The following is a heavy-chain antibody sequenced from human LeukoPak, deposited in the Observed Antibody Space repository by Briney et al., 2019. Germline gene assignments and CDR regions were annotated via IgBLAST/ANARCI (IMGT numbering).Heavy chain of an antibody. D-gene: IGHD6-13*01. Sequence: GGSLRLSCAGSGFSFSNYAMSWVRQAPGKGLEWVSIISGSGGRTYYADSVKGRFTISRDNAKNSLYLQMNSLRAEDTAVYYCARDLMGIAYRGAFYYWGQGTLVTVSS. CDR3: ARDLMGIAYRGAFYY. V-gene: IGHV3-23*01. CDR1: GFSFSNYA. CDR2: ISGSGGRT. J-gene: IGHJ4*02.